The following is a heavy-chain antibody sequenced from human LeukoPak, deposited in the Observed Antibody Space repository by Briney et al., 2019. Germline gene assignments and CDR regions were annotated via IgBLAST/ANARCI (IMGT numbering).Heavy chain of an antibody. CDR1: GYTFTGYY. CDR2: INPNSGGT. V-gene: IGHV1-2*02. CDR3: ASDWGLSQLEYCSNTNCYMGAFDI. D-gene: IGHD2-2*02. J-gene: IGHJ3*02. Sequence: ASVKVSCKASGYTFTGYYMHWVRQAPGQGLEWMGWINPNSGGTNNAQKFQGRVTMTRDTSISTAYMELSRLRSDDTGVYYCASDWGLSQLEYCSNTNCYMGAFDIWGQRTMVTVSS.